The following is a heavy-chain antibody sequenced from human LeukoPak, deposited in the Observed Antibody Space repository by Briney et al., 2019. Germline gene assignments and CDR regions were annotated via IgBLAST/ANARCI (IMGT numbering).Heavy chain of an antibody. CDR2: IYYSGST. D-gene: IGHD4-17*01. V-gene: IGHV4-39*07. CDR1: GGSFTSGGYY. CDR3: ARVDHYGWVDY. Sequence: PSQTRSLTCTVSGGSFTSGGYYWSWIRQPPGKGLEWIGSIYYSGSTYYNPSLKSRVTISVDTSKNQFSLKLSSVTAADTAVYYCARVDHYGWVDYWGQGTLVTVSS. J-gene: IGHJ4*02.